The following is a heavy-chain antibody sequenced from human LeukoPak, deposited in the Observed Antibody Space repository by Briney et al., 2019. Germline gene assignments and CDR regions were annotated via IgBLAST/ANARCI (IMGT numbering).Heavy chain of an antibody. Sequence: SVKVSCKASGGTFSSYAISWERQAPGQGLEWMGGIIPIFGTANYAQKFQGRVTITADESTSTAYMELSSLRSEDTAVYYCARGKNDFWSGYYYDAFDIWGQGIMVTVSS. CDR2: IIPIFGTA. J-gene: IGHJ3*02. CDR1: GGTFSSYA. CDR3: ARGKNDFWSGYYYDAFDI. D-gene: IGHD3-3*01. V-gene: IGHV1-69*13.